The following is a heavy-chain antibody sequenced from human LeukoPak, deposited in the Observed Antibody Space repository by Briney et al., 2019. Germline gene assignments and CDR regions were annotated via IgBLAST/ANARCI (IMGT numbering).Heavy chain of an antibody. V-gene: IGHV3-23*01. D-gene: IGHD2-2*01. J-gene: IGHJ4*02. Sequence: GGSLRLSCAASGFTFSSYAMSWVRQAPGKGLEWVSAISGSGGSTYYADSVKGRFTISRDNSKNTLFLQMNSLRVEDTAVYYCAKGLVVPAAPSDYWGQGTLVTVSS. CDR1: GFTFSSYA. CDR2: ISGSGGST. CDR3: AKGLVVPAAPSDY.